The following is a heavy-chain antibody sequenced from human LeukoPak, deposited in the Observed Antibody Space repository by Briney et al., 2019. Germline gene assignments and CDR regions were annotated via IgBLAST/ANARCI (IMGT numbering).Heavy chain of an antibody. Sequence: PSETLSLTCTVSGDSINAFYWSWIRQPPGKGLEWIGCISNGGSSGSTNYNPSLKSRVTISADMSKNQFSLRLNSVTAADTAVYYCARFSGGTSRVDYWGQGTLVAVSS. J-gene: IGHJ4*02. CDR2: ISNGGSSGST. CDR3: ARFSGGTSRVDY. D-gene: IGHD3-16*01. V-gene: IGHV4-59*01. CDR1: GDSINAFY.